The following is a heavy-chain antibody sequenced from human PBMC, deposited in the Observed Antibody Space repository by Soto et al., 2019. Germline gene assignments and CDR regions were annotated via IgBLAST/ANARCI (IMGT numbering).Heavy chain of an antibody. CDR2: IYYSGST. Sequence: SETLSLTCTVSGGSISSSSYYWGWIRQPPGKGLEWIGSIYYSGSTYYNPSLKSRVTISVDTSKNQFSLKLSSVIAADTAVYYCARLGPGPFDYWGQGTLVTVPQ. CDR3: ARLGPGPFDY. V-gene: IGHV4-39*01. CDR1: GGSISSSSYY. J-gene: IGHJ4*02.